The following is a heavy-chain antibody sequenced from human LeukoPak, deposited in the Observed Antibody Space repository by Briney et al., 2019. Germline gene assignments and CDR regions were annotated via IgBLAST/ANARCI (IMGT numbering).Heavy chain of an antibody. Sequence: GASVTVSCTASGYTFASYGISWVRQAPGQGLEWMGWISAYNGNTNYAQKLQGRVTMTTDTSTSTAYMELRSLRSDDTAVYYCARVAPIAAAGSRWFDPWGQGTLVTVSS. J-gene: IGHJ5*02. CDR3: ARVAPIAAAGSRWFDP. CDR2: ISAYNGNT. CDR1: GYTFASYG. D-gene: IGHD6-13*01. V-gene: IGHV1-18*01.